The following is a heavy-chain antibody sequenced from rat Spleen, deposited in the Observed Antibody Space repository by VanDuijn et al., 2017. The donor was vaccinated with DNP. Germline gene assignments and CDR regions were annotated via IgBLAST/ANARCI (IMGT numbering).Heavy chain of an antibody. CDR3: ARWNSGHFDY. V-gene: IGHV5-19*01. CDR1: GFTFSNYG. D-gene: IGHD4-3*01. CDR2: IGSDGYAP. J-gene: IGHJ2*01. Sequence: EVQLVESGGGLVQPGRSLKLSCAASGFTFSNYGLHWIRQAPTKGLEWVAYIGSDGYAPYYGVSVKGRFTISRDNAKSTLYLQMNSLRSEDMATYYCARWNSGHFDYWGQGVMVPVSS.